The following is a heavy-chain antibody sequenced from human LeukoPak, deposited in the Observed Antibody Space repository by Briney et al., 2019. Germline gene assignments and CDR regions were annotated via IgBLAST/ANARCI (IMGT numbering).Heavy chain of an antibody. D-gene: IGHD2-15*01. CDR3: ARDNNIVVVVAAYYMDV. CDR1: GFTFDDYA. V-gene: IGHV3-9*01. J-gene: IGHJ6*03. CDR2: ISWNSGSI. Sequence: PGGSLRLSCAASGFTFDDYAMHWVRQAPGKGLEWVSGISWNSGSIGYADSVKGRFTISRDNAKNSLYLQMNSLRAEDTAVYYCARDNNIVVVVAAYYMDVWGKGTTVTVSS.